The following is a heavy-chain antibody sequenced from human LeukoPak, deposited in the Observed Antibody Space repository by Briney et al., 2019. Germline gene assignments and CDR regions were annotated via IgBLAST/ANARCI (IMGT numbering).Heavy chain of an antibody. CDR1: GFNFDQYA. V-gene: IGHV3-9*01. J-gene: IGHJ4*02. Sequence: GGSLRLSCAASGFNFDQYAMFWVRQAPGKGLEWVTGITWNSGTIAYADSVKGRFTFSRDNAKSSLYLQMNRLRSEATALYYCVRSVGSDWGHFDFRGQGTLVTVSS. CDR2: ITWNSGTI. CDR3: VRSVGSDWGHFDF. D-gene: IGHD7-27*01.